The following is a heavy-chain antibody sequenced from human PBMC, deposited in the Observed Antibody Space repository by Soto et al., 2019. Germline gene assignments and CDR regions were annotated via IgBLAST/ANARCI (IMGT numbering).Heavy chain of an antibody. D-gene: IGHD3-3*01. J-gene: IGHJ4*02. CDR3: AKSKESTIFGVVIYYFDY. V-gene: IGHV3-23*01. CDR1: GFTFSSYA. CDR2: LSADGGST. Sequence: GGSLSLSCAASGFTFSSYAMSWVRQAPGKGLEWVSSLSADGGSTYYADSVKGRFSISRDNAKNTLFLQMNSLRAEDTAVYYCAKSKESTIFGVVIYYFDYWGQGNLVTVS.